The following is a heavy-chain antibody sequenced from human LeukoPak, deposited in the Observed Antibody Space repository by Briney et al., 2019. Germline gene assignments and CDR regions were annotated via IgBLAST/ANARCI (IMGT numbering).Heavy chain of an antibody. Sequence: SETLSLTCSVSGGSITSSSYYWGWIRQPPEKGLEWIGSIYYTGGTYYSPSLKSRVTVSVDTSKSQFSLRLSSVTAADTAVYYCARRPLFDYWGQGTLVTVSS. CDR1: GGSITSSSYY. V-gene: IGHV4-39*01. CDR3: ARRPLFDY. CDR2: IYYTGGT. J-gene: IGHJ4*02.